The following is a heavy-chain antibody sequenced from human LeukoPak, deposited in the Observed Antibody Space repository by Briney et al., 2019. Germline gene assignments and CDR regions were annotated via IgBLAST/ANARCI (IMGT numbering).Heavy chain of an antibody. CDR1: GYTFTSYW. J-gene: IGHJ1*01. V-gene: IGHV5-51*01. CDR2: IYPGDSDT. CDR3: ARTSSSWIAEYFQH. Sequence: GESLKISCKGSGYTFTSYWIAWVRQMPGQGLEWMGIIYPGDSDTRYSPSFQGQVTISADKSISTAYLQWSSLKASDSAMYYCARTSSSWIAEYFQHWGQGTLVTVSS. D-gene: IGHD6-13*01.